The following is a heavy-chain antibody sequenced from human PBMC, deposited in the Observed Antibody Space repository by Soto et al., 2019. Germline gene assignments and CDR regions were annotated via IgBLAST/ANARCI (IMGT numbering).Heavy chain of an antibody. J-gene: IGHJ3*02. V-gene: IGHV2-26*01. CDR2: IFSNDEK. D-gene: IGHD6-19*01. Sequence: QVTLKESGPVLVKPTETLTLTCTVSGFSLSNARMGVSWIRQPPGKALEWLAHIFSNDEKSYSTSLKSRRTISKDTSKSQVVLTMTNMDPVDTATYYCARMTSDSGWYSGGAFDIWGQGTMVTVSS. CDR1: GFSLSNARMG. CDR3: ARMTSDSGWYSGGAFDI.